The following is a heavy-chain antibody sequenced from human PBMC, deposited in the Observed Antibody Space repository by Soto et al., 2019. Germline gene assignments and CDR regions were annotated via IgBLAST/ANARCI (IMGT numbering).Heavy chain of an antibody. Sequence: QVQLRESGPGLVKPSETLSLTCTVSGGSVSSDSYYWSWIRQPPGKGLEWIGYISNSGSTKYNPSPGSPATISIEMSKNHLSLQTRSLTAADTAVYYWARDTFYYERQFDYWGQGTLVTVAS. J-gene: IGHJ4*02. CDR3: ARDTFYYERQFDY. D-gene: IGHD3-22*01. V-gene: IGHV4-61*03. CDR1: GGSVSSDSYY. CDR2: ISNSGST.